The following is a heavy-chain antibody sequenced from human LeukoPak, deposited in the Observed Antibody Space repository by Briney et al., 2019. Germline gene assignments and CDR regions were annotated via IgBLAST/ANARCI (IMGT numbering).Heavy chain of an antibody. CDR1: GYTFTSYY. CDR3: ARGDGDYVGNDY. V-gene: IGHV1-2*02. CDR2: INPNTGGT. D-gene: IGHD4-17*01. Sequence: ASVKVSCKASGYTFTSYYITWVRQAPGQGFEWMGWINPNTGGTHYAQNFQGRVTMTRDTSISTAYMEFSRLKSDDTAVYYCARGDGDYVGNDYWGHGTLVTVSS. J-gene: IGHJ4*01.